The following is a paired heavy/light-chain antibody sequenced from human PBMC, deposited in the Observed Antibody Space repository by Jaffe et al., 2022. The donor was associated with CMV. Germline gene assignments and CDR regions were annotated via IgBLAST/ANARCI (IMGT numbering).Heavy chain of an antibody. CDR1: GGSISDYH. Sequence: QVQLQESGPGLVKPSETLSLTCTVSGGSISDYHWSWIRQPPGKGLEWIGYIYYSGSTNYNPSLKSRVTISIDTSKSQFSLKLSSVTAADTAVYYCARRNNYYFYMDVWGKGTTVTVSS. J-gene: IGHJ6*03. V-gene: IGHV4-59*01. CDR2: IYYSGST. CDR3: ARRNNYYFYMDV. D-gene: IGHD4-4*01.
Light chain of an antibody. V-gene: IGKV3-20*01. CDR1: QSFSSSY. Sequence: DIVLTQSPGTLSLSPGERAALSCRASQSFSSSYLAWYQQKPGQAPRLLIYGASSRATGIPDRFSGSGSGTDFTLTISRLEPEDFAVYYCQQYGSSRGFTFGPGTKVDIE. CDR3: QQYGSSRGFT. CDR2: GAS. J-gene: IGKJ3*01.